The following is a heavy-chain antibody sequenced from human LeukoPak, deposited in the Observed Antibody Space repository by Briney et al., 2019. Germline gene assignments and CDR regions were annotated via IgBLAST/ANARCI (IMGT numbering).Heavy chain of an antibody. Sequence: GGSLRLSCAASGFTFSDYYMSWIRQAPGKGLEWGSYSSSSGSTIYYADYVKGRFTISRDNAKNSLYLQMNSLRAEDTAVYYCARLGTYYYDSSGLNTWGQGTLVTVSS. V-gene: IGHV3-11*01. CDR2: SSSSGSTI. CDR1: GFTFSDYY. J-gene: IGHJ4*02. D-gene: IGHD3-22*01. CDR3: ARLGTYYYDSSGLNT.